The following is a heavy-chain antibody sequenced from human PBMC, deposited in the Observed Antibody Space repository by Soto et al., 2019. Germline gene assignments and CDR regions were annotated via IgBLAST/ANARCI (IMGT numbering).Heavy chain of an antibody. Sequence: PSETLSLTCAVYCGSFSSYYWSWIRQPPGKGLEWIGEINHSGSTNYNPSLKSRVTMSVDTSKNQLSLKLSSVTAADTAVYYCARTSRFDCWGQGTLVTVSS. CDR3: ARTSRFDC. J-gene: IGHJ4*02. D-gene: IGHD6-6*01. CDR2: INHSGST. V-gene: IGHV4-34*01. CDR1: CGSFSSYY.